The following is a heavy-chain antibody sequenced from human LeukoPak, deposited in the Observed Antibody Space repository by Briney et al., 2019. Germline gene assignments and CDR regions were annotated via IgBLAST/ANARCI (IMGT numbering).Heavy chain of an antibody. Sequence: ASVKVSCKASVYTFTSYAMHWVRQAPGQRGEWMGWINAGNGNTKYSQEFQGRVTITRDTSASTAYMELRSLRYDDTAVYYCARDRENMVRGVITNYYYYYMDVWGKGTTVTISS. CDR1: VYTFTSYA. D-gene: IGHD3-10*01. CDR2: INAGNGNT. V-gene: IGHV1-3*01. CDR3: ARDRENMVRGVITNYYYYYMDV. J-gene: IGHJ6*03.